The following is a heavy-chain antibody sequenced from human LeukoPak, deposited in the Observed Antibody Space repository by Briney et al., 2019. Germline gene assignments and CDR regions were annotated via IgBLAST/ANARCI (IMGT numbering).Heavy chain of an antibody. J-gene: IGHJ6*03. Sequence: GGSLRLSCAASGFTVSSNYGMSWVRQAPGKGLEWVSGISGRGASIYYADSVKGRFTISRDKSKNTLYLQMNGLRAADTAVYYCVSPDGDIRGPNIYYYNMDVWGKGTTVTVSS. CDR1: GFTVSSNYG. CDR3: VSPDGDIRGPNIYYYNMDV. CDR2: ISGRGASI. V-gene: IGHV3-23*01. D-gene: IGHD3-10*01.